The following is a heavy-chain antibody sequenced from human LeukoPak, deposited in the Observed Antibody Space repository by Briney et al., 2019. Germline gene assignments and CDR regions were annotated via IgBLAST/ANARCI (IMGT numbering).Heavy chain of an antibody. V-gene: IGHV3-23*01. Sequence: GGSLRLSCAASGFTFSSYAMSWVRQAPGKGLEWVSAISGSGGSTYYADSVKGRFTISRDNSKNTLYLQMNSLRAEDTAVYYCAKDLFGAQIVDEALYFDYWGQGTLVTVSS. D-gene: IGHD3-3*01. CDR3: AKDLFGAQIVDEALYFDY. CDR2: ISGSGGST. CDR1: GFTFSSYA. J-gene: IGHJ4*02.